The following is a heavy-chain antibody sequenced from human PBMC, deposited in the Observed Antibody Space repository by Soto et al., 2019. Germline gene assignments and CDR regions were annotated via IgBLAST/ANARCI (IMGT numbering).Heavy chain of an antibody. CDR2: INHSGST. CDR3: ARRYDSGRYYFDS. V-gene: IGHV4-34*01. Sequence: PSETLSLTCAVYGASFSGYYWNWIRQPPGKGLEWIGEINHSGSTNYNPSLKSRVTISVDASKNQFSLKMDSVTAADTAVYYCARRYDSGRYYFDSWGQGTLVTVSS. CDR1: GASFSGYY. D-gene: IGHD3-22*01. J-gene: IGHJ4*02.